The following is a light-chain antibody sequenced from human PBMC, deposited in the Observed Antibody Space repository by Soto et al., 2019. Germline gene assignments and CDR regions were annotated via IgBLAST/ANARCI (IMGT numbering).Light chain of an antibody. CDR1: ESIRTW. Sequence: DIQMTQSPSTLSASIGDRVTITCRASESIRTWLAWYQHKPGKAPKFLIYDASSLESGVPSRFSGSGSGTDFTLTISSLEPEDFALYYCQQRSNWPITFGQGTRLEIK. CDR2: DAS. J-gene: IGKJ5*01. CDR3: QQRSNWPIT. V-gene: IGKV1-5*01.